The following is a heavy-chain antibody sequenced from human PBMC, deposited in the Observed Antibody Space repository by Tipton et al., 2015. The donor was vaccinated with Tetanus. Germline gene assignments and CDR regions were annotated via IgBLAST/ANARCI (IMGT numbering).Heavy chain of an antibody. CDR2: ISGSGGST. CDR1: GFTFSSYA. Sequence: SLRLSCAASGFTFSSYAMSWVRQAPGKGLEWVSAISGSGGSTYYADSVKGRFTISRDNSKNTLYLQMNSLRAEDTAVYYCAKDGRGYSSYDSGFDYWGQGTLVTVSS. V-gene: IGHV3-23*01. J-gene: IGHJ4*02. D-gene: IGHD5-12*01. CDR3: AKDGRGYSSYDSGFDY.